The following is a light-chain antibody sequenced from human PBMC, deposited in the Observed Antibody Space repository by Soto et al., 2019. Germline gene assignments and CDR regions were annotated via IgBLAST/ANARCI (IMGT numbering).Light chain of an antibody. J-gene: IGLJ3*02. V-gene: IGLV2-14*03. CDR2: GVT. CDR1: PNDVGGYNY. Sequence: QSVLTHPASVSVSPGQSLTISCVGTPNDVGGYNYAYWYQQHPGKDPTLLIYGVTDRPSGVSSRFSGSKSGNAASLTISGLQAEDEGDYYCSSYTSSYTWMFGGGTKVTVL. CDR3: SSYTSSYTWM.